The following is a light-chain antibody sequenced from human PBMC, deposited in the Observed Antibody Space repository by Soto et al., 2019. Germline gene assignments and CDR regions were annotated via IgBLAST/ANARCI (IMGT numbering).Light chain of an antibody. CDR2: GAS. J-gene: IGKJ3*01. CDR3: QEYGSSPFP. CDR1: QSVSSSY. V-gene: IGKV3-20*01. Sequence: ESVLTQSPGTLSMSPGERATLSCRASQSVSSSYSAWYQQKPGQAPRLLIYGASRRATGIPDRFSGSGSGANFPPTNSRLEPGDFAVYYFQEYGSSPFPFGPGTKVDIK.